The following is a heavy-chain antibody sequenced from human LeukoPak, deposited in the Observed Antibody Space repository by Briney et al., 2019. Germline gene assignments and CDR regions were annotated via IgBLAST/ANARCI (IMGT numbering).Heavy chain of an antibody. D-gene: IGHD6-6*01. CDR3: ARANEYSSTSWGFDY. V-gene: IGHV3-11*01. Sequence: GGSLTLSCAASGFTFSDYYMSWIRQAPGKGLEWVSYISSSGSTIYYADSVKGRFTISRDNAKNSLYLQMNSLRAEDTAVYYCARANEYSSTSWGFDYWGQGTLVTVSS. CDR2: ISSSGSTI. CDR1: GFTFSDYY. J-gene: IGHJ4*02.